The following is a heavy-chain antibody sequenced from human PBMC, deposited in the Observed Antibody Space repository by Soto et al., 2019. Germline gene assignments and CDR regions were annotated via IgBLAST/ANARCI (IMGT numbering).Heavy chain of an antibody. V-gene: IGHV3-48*01. Sequence: SLRLSCAASGFIFSAYSINWVRRAPGKGLEWVSYISSRTNTIYYADSVQGRFTISRDDAKNSLSLQMSSLRVEDTAVYYCVKDRRIAPAADFYFDSWGQGTLVTVSS. CDR2: ISSRTNTI. D-gene: IGHD2-2*01. J-gene: IGHJ4*02. CDR1: GFIFSAYS. CDR3: VKDRRIAPAADFYFDS.